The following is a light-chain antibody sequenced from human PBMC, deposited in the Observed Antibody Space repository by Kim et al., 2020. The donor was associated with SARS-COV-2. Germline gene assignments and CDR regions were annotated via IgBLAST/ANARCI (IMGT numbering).Light chain of an antibody. Sequence: LLPGERATLSCRARQSVSSSYLAWYQQKPVQAPRLLIYGASSRATGIPDRFSGSGSGTDFTLTISRLEPEDFAVYYCQQYGSSPRTFGQGTKLEI. CDR1: QSVSSSY. CDR3: QQYGSSPRT. J-gene: IGKJ2*01. V-gene: IGKV3-20*01. CDR2: GAS.